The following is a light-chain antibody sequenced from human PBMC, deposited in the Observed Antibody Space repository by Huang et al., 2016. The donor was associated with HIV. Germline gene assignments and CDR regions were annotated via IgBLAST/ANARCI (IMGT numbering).Light chain of an antibody. CDR1: QSVGTN. J-gene: IGKJ4*01. CDR3: QQYNNWLS. V-gene: IGKV3-15*01. CDR2: GAS. Sequence: EILLTQSPATLSVSPGERATLSCRASQSVGTNLAWYQQKPGQAPRLLIDGASTRAPGVPARVSGSGSGTEFTLTISSLQSEDFAVYYCQQYNNWLSFGGGTKVDIK.